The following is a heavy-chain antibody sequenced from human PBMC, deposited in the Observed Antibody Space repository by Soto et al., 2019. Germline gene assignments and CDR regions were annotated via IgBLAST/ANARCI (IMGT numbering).Heavy chain of an antibody. Sequence: QPGGSLRLSCAASGFTFSSYGMHWVRQAPGKGLEWVAIIRNDGSNRNYADSVKGRFTISRDNSKNTLYLQMDSLRAEDTAVYHCSRSYGSGWLIDFWGQGTLVTVSS. D-gene: IGHD6-19*01. J-gene: IGHJ4*02. CDR3: SRSYGSGWLIDF. CDR1: GFTFSSYG. CDR2: IRNDGSNR. V-gene: IGHV3-33*01.